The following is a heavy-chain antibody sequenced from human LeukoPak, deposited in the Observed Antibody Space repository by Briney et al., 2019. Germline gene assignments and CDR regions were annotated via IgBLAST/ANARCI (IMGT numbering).Heavy chain of an antibody. CDR1: GFTFDDFA. V-gene: IGHV3-9*01. CDR3: ATALLGSGPIDDAFDL. D-gene: IGHD3-10*01. J-gene: IGHJ3*01. CDR2: SSWNAEIT. Sequence: GRSLRLSCVASGFTFDDFAMHWVRQAPGKGLEWVSGSSWNAEITHYADSVKGRFTISRGNAKNSLYLQMESLRPDDTALYYCATALLGSGPIDDAFDLWGQGTMVTVSS.